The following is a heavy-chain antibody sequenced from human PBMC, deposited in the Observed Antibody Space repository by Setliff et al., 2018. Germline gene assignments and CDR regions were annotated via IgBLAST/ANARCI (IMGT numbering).Heavy chain of an antibody. D-gene: IGHD6-19*01. CDR1: GGTISSRTYY. CDR2: IYTSWSI. Sequence: PSETLSLTCNVSGGTISSRTYYWTWIRQPAGKELEWYGHIYTSWSINYNASLKSRVTMSRDTAKNQFYLKLSAVTAADTAVYYCARDVGGWGYFDYWGQGTLVTVSS. J-gene: IGHJ4*02. CDR3: ARDVGGWGYFDY. V-gene: IGHV4-61*09.